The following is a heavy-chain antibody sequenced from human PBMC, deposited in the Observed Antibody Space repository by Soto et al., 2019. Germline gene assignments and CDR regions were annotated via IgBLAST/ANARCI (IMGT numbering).Heavy chain of an antibody. J-gene: IGHJ6*02. CDR3: AAEVLRFLGRDCYYYYGMDV. CDR1: GFTFTSPA. V-gene: IGHV1-58*01. Sequence: SVKVSCKASGFTFTSPAVQWVRQARGQRLEWIGWIAVGNGNTNYAQKFQERVTITRDMSTSTAYMQLSSLRSEDTAVYYCAAEVLRFLGRDCYYYYGMDVWGQGTTVTAP. CDR2: IAVGNGNT. D-gene: IGHD3-3*01.